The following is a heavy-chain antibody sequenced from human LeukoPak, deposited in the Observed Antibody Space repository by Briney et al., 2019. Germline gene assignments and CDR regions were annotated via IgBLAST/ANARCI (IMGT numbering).Heavy chain of an antibody. V-gene: IGHV4-59*08. Sequence: PSETLSLTCTVSGGSISSYHWSWIRQPPGKGLEWIGYIYYSGSTNYNPSLKSRVTISVDTSKNQFSLKLSSVTAADTAVYYCARRSNGYYYFDYWGQGTLVTVSS. J-gene: IGHJ4*02. CDR1: GGSISSYH. CDR2: IYYSGST. CDR3: ARRSNGYYYFDY. D-gene: IGHD6-13*01.